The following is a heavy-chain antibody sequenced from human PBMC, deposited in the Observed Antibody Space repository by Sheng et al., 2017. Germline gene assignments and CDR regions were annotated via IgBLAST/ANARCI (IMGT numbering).Heavy chain of an antibody. V-gene: IGHV1-69*10. CDR2: IIPILGIA. Sequence: QVQLVQSGAEVKKPGSSVKVSCKASGGTFSSYAISWVRQAPGQGLEWMGGIIPILGIANYAQKFQGRVTITADKSTSTAYMELSSLRSEDTAVYYCARDGGCSSTSCLGANNWFDPWGQGTLVTVSS. CDR3: ARDGGCSSTSCLGANNWFDP. CDR1: GGTFSSYA. D-gene: IGHD2-2*01. J-gene: IGHJ5*02.